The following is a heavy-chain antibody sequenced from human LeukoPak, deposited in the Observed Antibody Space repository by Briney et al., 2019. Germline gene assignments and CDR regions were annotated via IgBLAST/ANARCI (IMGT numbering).Heavy chain of an antibody. Sequence: GGSLRLSCVASGFSFRSYVMHWVRQAPGKGLEWVAVISSDGRDKFYTDSVRGRFTISRDNSGNTVYLRVSSVRAEDTAVYYCARDQETLSAMDYWGQGTLVTVTS. CDR2: ISSDGRDK. CDR3: ARDQETLSAMDY. J-gene: IGHJ4*02. D-gene: IGHD2-2*03. V-gene: IGHV3-30*04. CDR1: GFSFRSYV.